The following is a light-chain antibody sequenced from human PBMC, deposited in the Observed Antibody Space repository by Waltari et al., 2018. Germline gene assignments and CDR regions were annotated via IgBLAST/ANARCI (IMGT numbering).Light chain of an antibody. Sequence: DSQLTRAASFISASVGDRVAITCRASQGISSYLAWYQQKPGTAPKLLIYAASTLQSAVPSRFSGSGSGTEFTLTISSLQPEDFATYYCQQINSYPLVPFGPGTKLEI. CDR3: QQINSYPLVP. CDR1: QGISSY. V-gene: IGKV1-9*01. J-gene: IGKJ2*01. CDR2: AAS.